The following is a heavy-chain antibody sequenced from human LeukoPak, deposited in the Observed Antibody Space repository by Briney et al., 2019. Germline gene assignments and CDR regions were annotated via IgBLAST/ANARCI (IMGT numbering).Heavy chain of an antibody. V-gene: IGHV4-59*01. CDR2: IYYSGTT. Sequence: SETLSLTCTVSGGSISGYYWTWIRQPPGKGPEWIGYIYYSGTTNYNPSLKSRVTISVDTSKNQFSLKLSSVTAADTAVYYCAGGAVSSGGLIWGQETLVTVSS. J-gene: IGHJ4*02. CDR3: AGGAVSSGGLI. D-gene: IGHD3-22*01. CDR1: GGSISGYY.